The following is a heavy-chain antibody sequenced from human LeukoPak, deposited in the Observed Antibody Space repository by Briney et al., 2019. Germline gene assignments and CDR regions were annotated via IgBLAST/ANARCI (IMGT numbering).Heavy chain of an antibody. D-gene: IGHD3-3*01. CDR1: GGTFSSYA. CDR3: AREPGHDFWSGPFDP. J-gene: IGHJ5*02. V-gene: IGHV1-69*13. CDR2: IIPIFGTA. Sequence: SVKVSCKVSGGTFSSYAISWVRQAPGQGLEWMGGIIPIFGTANYAQKFQGRVTITADESTSTAYMELSSLRSEDTAVYYCAREPGHDFWSGPFDPWGQGTLVTVSS.